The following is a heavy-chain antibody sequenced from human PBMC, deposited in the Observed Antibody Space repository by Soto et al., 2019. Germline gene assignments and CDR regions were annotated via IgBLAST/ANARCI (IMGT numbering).Heavy chain of an antibody. D-gene: IGHD2-8*01. CDR3: ARAPVGMDSINFFDH. J-gene: IGHJ4*02. CDR2: IYNGGRT. V-gene: IGHV4-30-4*01. Sequence: PSETLSLTCTVSGDSISSDGYHWSWIRQSPGKGLEWIGYIYNGGRTFYRPSLESRINMSLDATKNSYSLRLTSVTAADTAVYYCARAPVGMDSINFFDHWGQGMLVTVPS. CDR1: GDSISSDGYH.